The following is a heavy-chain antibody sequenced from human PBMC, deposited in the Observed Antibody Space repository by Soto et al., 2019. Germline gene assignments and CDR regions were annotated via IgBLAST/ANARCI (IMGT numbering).Heavy chain of an antibody. CDR1: GGSIRSDYYH. CDR3: AREDDGGDTLDV. J-gene: IGHJ6*02. V-gene: IGHV4-30-4*08. D-gene: IGHD2-21*02. CDR2: IHHSGSI. Sequence: PLSLTCTASGGSIRSDYYHWTCNLQSPERGMEWIGYIHHSGSILYNPSLKSRVTIAVDTSKNQFALHLSSVTAADTAVYFCAREDDGGDTLDVWGQGTTGTVSS.